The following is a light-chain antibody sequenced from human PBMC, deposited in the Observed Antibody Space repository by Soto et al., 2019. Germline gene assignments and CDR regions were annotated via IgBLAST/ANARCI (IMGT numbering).Light chain of an antibody. V-gene: IGKV3-20*01. CDR2: GAS. CDR1: QSVINNY. Sequence: EIVLTQSPGTLSLSPGERITLSCRASQSVINNYLAWYQQKVGQVPRLLIYGASNRATGIPDRFSGSGSGTDFTLTITRLEPEDFAGYYCHHYGYARDSFGQGTRLEIK. J-gene: IGKJ5*01. CDR3: HHYGYARDS.